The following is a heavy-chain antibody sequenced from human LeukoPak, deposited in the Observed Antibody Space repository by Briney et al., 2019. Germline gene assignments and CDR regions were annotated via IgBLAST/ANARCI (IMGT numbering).Heavy chain of an antibody. Sequence: GGSLRLSCAASGFTFDDYAMHWVRQAPGKGLEWVSGISWNSGSIGYADSVKGRFTISRDNAKNSLYLQMNSLRAEDTALYYRAKDMGQLLVVPLDPWGQGTLVTVSS. CDR1: GFTFDDYA. D-gene: IGHD2-2*01. V-gene: IGHV3-9*01. J-gene: IGHJ5*02. CDR2: ISWNSGSI. CDR3: AKDMGQLLVVPLDP.